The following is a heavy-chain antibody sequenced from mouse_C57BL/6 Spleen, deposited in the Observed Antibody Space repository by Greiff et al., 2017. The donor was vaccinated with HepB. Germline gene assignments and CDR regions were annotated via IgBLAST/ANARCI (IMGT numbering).Heavy chain of an antibody. Sequence: EVQLVESGPGPVKPSQSLSLTCSVTGYSITSGYYWNWIRQFPGNKLEWMGYISYDGSINYNPSLKNRISITRDTSKNHVFLKLNSVTTEDTATYYGASRFPNWDVGYGDVWGTGTTVTVSS. V-gene: IGHV3-6*01. CDR3: ASRFPNWDVGYGDV. CDR1: GYSITSGYY. J-gene: IGHJ1*03. D-gene: IGHD4-1*01. CDR2: ISYDGSI.